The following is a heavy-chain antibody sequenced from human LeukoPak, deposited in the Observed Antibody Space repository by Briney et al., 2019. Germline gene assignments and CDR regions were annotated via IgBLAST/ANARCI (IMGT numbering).Heavy chain of an antibody. CDR3: ASQTTYYYDSSGYNTPDY. CDR2: ISGSGGST. V-gene: IGHV3-23*01. Sequence: GGSLRLSWAASGFTFSSYAMSWVRQAPGKGLDWVSAISGSGGSTYYADSVKGRFTISRDNSKNTLYLQMNSLRAEDTAVYYCASQTTYYYDSSGYNTPDYWGQGTLVTVSS. CDR1: GFTFSSYA. D-gene: IGHD3-22*01. J-gene: IGHJ4*02.